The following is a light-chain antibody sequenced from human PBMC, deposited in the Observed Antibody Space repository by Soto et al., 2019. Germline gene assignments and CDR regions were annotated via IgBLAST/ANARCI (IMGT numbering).Light chain of an antibody. CDR1: SNDIGDYNY. V-gene: IGLV2-14*03. CDR2: DVS. J-gene: IGLJ2*01. Sequence: QSALTQPASVSGSPGQSITISCTGTSNDIGDYNYVSWYQQLPGKAPKLVIYDVSNRPSGVSNRFSGSESGNTASLTISGLQADDEADYYCNSYTSGSTLVVFGGGTKVTVL. CDR3: NSYTSGSTLVV.